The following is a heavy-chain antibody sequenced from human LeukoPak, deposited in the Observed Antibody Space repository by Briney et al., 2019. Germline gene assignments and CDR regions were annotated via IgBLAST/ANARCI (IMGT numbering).Heavy chain of an antibody. J-gene: IGHJ4*02. CDR1: GFTFSSYG. Sequence: GGSLRLSCAASGFTFSSYGMHWVRQAPGKGLEWVAVISYDGSNKYYADSVKGRFTISRDSSKNTLYLQMNSLRAEDTAVYYCAKEGGTMIVVEDYFDYWGQGTLVTVSS. CDR2: ISYDGSNK. V-gene: IGHV3-30*18. CDR3: AKEGGTMIVVEDYFDY. D-gene: IGHD3-22*01.